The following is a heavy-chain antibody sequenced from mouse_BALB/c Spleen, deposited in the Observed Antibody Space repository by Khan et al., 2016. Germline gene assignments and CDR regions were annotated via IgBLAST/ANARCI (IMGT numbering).Heavy chain of an antibody. CDR2: ISYSGST. V-gene: IGHV3-2*02. CDR1: GYSITSGYG. CDR3: ARTDRKKY. D-gene: IGHD2-14*01. J-gene: IGHJ2*01. Sequence: EVQLQELGPGLVKPSQSLSLTCTVTGYSITSGYGWNWIRQFPGNKLEWMGYISYSGSTNSNPSLKSRISITRDTSKNQFFLQWNSVTTEDTATYYWARTDRKKYWGQGTTLTVSS.